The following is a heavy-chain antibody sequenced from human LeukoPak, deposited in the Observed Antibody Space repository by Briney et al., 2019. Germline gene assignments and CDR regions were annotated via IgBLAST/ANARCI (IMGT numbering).Heavy chain of an antibody. CDR2: INPSGGST. D-gene: IGHD3-22*01. Sequence: ASVKVSCKASGYTFTGYYIHWVRQAPGQGLEWMGIINPSGGSTSYAQKFQGRVTMTRDMSTSTVYMELSSLRSEDTAVYYCARENYYDSSGHIAVFDYWGQGTLVTVSS. CDR3: ARENYYDSSGHIAVFDY. V-gene: IGHV1-46*01. CDR1: GYTFTGYY. J-gene: IGHJ4*02.